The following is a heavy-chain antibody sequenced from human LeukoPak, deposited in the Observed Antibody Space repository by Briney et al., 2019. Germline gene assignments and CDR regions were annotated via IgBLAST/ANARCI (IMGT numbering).Heavy chain of an antibody. V-gene: IGHV1-8*03. CDR1: GYTFTSYG. D-gene: IGHD1-26*01. CDR3: ARVRRYRRSYFFVY. Sequence: ASGKVCCKASGYTFTSYGISWVRQATGPGLEWMGWMNPNSGNTGYAQKFQGRVTITRNTSISTAYMELSRLRSGDTAVYYCARVRRYRRSYFFVYWGQGTLVTVSS. CDR2: MNPNSGNT. J-gene: IGHJ4*02.